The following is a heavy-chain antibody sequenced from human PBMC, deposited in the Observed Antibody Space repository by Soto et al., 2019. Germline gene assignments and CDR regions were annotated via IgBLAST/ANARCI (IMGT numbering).Heavy chain of an antibody. CDR2: IRYDGSNK. V-gene: IGHV3-33*01. Sequence: QVQLVESGGGVVQPGRALRLSCAASGFTFSSYGMHWVRQAPGKGLEWVAVIRYDGSNKYYADSVKGRFTISRDNSKNTLYMQMNSLRAEDTAVYYCARGLNGLFYGLSEPDYWGQGTQVNVSS. D-gene: IGHD2-8*01. J-gene: IGHJ4*02. CDR3: ARGLNGLFYGLSEPDY. CDR1: GFTFSSYG.